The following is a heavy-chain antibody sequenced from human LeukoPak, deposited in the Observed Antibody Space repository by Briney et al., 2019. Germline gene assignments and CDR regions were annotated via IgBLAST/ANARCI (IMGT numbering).Heavy chain of an antibody. CDR2: IWYDGSIQ. CDR1: GFTFRNHG. CDR3: ARDPAKFWSGHDY. J-gene: IGHJ4*02. V-gene: IGHV3-33*01. Sequence: PGGSLRLSCAASGFTFRNHGMHWVRQAPGKGLEWVAVIWYDGSIQYYADSVKGRFTISRDNSESTLYVQMNSLRAEDTAVYYCARDPAKFWSGHDYWGQGTLVTVSS. D-gene: IGHD3-3*01.